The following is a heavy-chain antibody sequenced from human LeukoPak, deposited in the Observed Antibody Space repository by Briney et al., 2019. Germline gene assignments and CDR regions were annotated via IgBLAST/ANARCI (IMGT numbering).Heavy chain of an antibody. CDR2: IIPIFATA. V-gene: IGHV1-69*13. Sequence: SVTVPFTASGGTFSSYAISWVRQAPGQGLEWMGGIIPIFATANYAQKFQGRVTITADESTSTAYMELSSLRSEDTAVYYCARGPITTRSHFDYWGQGTLVTVSS. CDR1: GGTFSSYA. J-gene: IGHJ4*02. CDR3: ARGPITTRSHFDY. D-gene: IGHD3-22*01.